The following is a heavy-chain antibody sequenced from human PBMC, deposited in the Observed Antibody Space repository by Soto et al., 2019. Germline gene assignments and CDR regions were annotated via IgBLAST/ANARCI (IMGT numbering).Heavy chain of an antibody. CDR2: ISSSSSTI. Sequence: GGSLRLSCAASGFTFSSYSMNWVRQAPGKGLEWVSYISSSSSTIYYADSVKGRFTISRDNAKNSLYLQMNSLRAEDTAVYYCAGAVRIADYDAFDIWGQGTMVTVSS. CDR1: GFTFSSYS. CDR3: AGAVRIADYDAFDI. J-gene: IGHJ3*02. D-gene: IGHD6-13*01. V-gene: IGHV3-48*01.